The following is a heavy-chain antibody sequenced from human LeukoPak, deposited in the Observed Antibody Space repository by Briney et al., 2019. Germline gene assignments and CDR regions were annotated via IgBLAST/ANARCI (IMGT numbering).Heavy chain of an antibody. CDR2: IYPGDSDT. J-gene: IGHJ4*02. V-gene: IGHV5-51*01. D-gene: IGHD6-13*01. CDR3: ARPEDSSSSYFDY. Sequence: GESLKISCKGSGYSFNTYWIGWVRQMPGKGLEWMGIIYPGDSDTRYSPSFQGQVTISADKSISTAYLQWSSLKASDTAMYYCARPEDSSSSYFDYWGQGTLVTVSS. CDR1: GYSFNTYW.